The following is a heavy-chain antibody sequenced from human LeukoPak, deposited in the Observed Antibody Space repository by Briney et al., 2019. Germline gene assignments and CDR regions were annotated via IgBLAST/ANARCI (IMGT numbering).Heavy chain of an antibody. D-gene: IGHD4-17*01. J-gene: IGHJ4*02. CDR3: AKVGAYGAYARHDY. V-gene: IGHV4-38-2*01. CDR2: MFHSGDT. CDR1: GYSIRSGSY. Sequence: PSETLSLTCDVSGYSIRSGSYWGWIRQPPGKGLEWIGCMFHSGDTYHNPSLKSRVTISADTSKNQFSLRLTSVTAADTALYYCAKVGAYGAYARHDYWGQGTLVTVSS.